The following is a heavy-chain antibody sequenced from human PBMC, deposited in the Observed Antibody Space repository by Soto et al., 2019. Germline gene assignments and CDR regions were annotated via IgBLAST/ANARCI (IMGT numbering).Heavy chain of an antibody. Sequence: EVQLLESGGGLVQPGGSQRLSCAASGFTFTTYPMTWFRQAPGKGLEWVSTISGSGDDTYFADSVKGRFTISRENSKNRLYLQMNSLRAEDTAMYYCAKGGWGAPLDYWGQGTLVTVSS. CDR3: AKGGWGAPLDY. D-gene: IGHD3-16*01. J-gene: IGHJ4*02. V-gene: IGHV3-23*01. CDR2: ISGSGDDT. CDR1: GFTFTTYP.